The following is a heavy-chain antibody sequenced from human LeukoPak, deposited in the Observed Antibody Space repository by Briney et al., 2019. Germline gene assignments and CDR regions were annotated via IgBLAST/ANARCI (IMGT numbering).Heavy chain of an antibody. D-gene: IGHD3-16*02. Sequence: GGSLRLSCAASGFTFSIYSMNWVRQAPGRGLEWLSYIGSSGTTTYYADSVKGRFTISRDNSKNTLYLQMNSLRADDTAVYYCVKNCDNSVLSCDHWGQGTLVTVSS. J-gene: IGHJ4*02. CDR3: VKNCDNSVLSCDH. V-gene: IGHV3-48*01. CDR1: GFTFSIYS. CDR2: IGSSGTTT.